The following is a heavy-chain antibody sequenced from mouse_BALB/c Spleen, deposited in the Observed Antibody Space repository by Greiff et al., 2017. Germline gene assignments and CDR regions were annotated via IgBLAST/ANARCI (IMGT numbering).Heavy chain of an antibody. J-gene: IGHJ4*01. CDR1: GFTFSSYT. D-gene: IGHD2-3*01. Sequence: EVKLQESGGGLVQPGGSLKLSCAASGFTFSSYTMSWVRQTPEKRLEWVAYISNGGGSTYYPDTVKGRFTISRDNAKNTLYLQMSSLKSEDTAMYYCARHEDGFYAMDYWGQGTSVTVSS. CDR2: ISNGGGST. V-gene: IGHV5-12-2*01. CDR3: ARHEDGFYAMDY.